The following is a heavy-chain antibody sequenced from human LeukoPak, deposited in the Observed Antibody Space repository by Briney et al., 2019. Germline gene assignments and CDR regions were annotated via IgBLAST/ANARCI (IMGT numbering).Heavy chain of an antibody. CDR1: GYSFTSYW. V-gene: IGHV5-51*01. CDR2: IYPGDSDT. Sequence: GESLKISCKGSGYSFTSYWIGWVRQMTGKGLEWMGIIYPGDSDTRYSPSFQGQVTISADKSTSTAYLQWSSLKASDPAMYYCARRLAAAGFYFFDFWGQGTLVTVSS. D-gene: IGHD6-13*01. CDR3: ARRLAAAGFYFFDF. J-gene: IGHJ4*02.